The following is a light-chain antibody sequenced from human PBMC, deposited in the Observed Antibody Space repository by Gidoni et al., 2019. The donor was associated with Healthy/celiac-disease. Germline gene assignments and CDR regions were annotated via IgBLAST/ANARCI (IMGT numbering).Light chain of an antibody. CDR2: DAS. V-gene: IGKV3-11*01. J-gene: IGKJ2*01. CDR1: QSVSSY. CDR3: QQRSNWPPYT. Sequence: EMMLTRCPATRSLSPGERATLSCRASQSVSSYLAWYQQKPGQAPRLLIYDASNRATGIPARFSGSGSGTDFTLTISSLEPEDFAVYYCQQRSNWPPYTFGQGTKLEIK.